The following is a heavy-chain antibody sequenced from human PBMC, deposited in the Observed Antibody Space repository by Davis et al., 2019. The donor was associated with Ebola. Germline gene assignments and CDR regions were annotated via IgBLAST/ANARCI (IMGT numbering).Heavy chain of an antibody. J-gene: IGHJ4*02. D-gene: IGHD6-13*01. CDR2: ISYDGIHK. CDR3: TKGQGYFLDY. CDR1: GFIFSSYA. Sequence: PGGSLRLSCTASGFIFSSYAMHWVRQAPGKGLEWVTVISYDGIHKYYADSVKGRFTFSRDNSKNTLYLQMDTLRVEDTALYYCTKGQGYFLDYWGQGTLVTVSS. V-gene: IGHV3-30*04.